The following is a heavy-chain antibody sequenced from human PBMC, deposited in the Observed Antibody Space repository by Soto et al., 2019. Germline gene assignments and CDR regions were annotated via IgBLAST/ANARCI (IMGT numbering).Heavy chain of an antibody. CDR3: AKPYCSGGSCPIDY. CDR1: GFTFSSYA. CDR2: ISGSGGST. Sequence: TGGSLRLSCAASGFTFSSYAMSWVRQAPGKGQEWVSAISGSGGSTYYADSVKGRFTISRDNSKNTLYLQMNSLRAEDSAVYYCAKPYCSGGSCPIDYWGQGTLVTVST. J-gene: IGHJ4*02. D-gene: IGHD2-15*01. V-gene: IGHV3-23*01.